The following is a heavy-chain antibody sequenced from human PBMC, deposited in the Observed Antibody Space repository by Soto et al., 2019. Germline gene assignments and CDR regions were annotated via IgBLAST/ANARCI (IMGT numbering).Heavy chain of an antibody. CDR2: IYYSGST. CDR1: GGSISSGDYY. V-gene: IGHV4-30-4*01. CDR3: ARGYCTNGVCWVNWFDP. J-gene: IGHJ5*02. Sequence: SETLSLTCTVSGGSISSGDYYWSWIRQPPGKGLEWIGYIYYSGSTYYNPSLKSRVTISVDTSKNQFSLKLSSVTAADTAVYYCARGYCTNGVCWVNWFDPWGQGTLVTVSS. D-gene: IGHD2-8*01.